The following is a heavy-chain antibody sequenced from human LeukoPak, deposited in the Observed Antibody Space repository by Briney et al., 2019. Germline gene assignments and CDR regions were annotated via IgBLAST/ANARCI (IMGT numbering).Heavy chain of an antibody. CDR1: GFTFSSYA. CDR2: MSFSGGST. J-gene: IGHJ4*02. CDR3: AKDHLTYYYGSGSHFDY. D-gene: IGHD3-10*01. Sequence: GGSLRLSCAASGFTFSSYAMSWVRQAPGKGLEWVSGMSFSGGSTYYADSVKGRFTIPRDNSKNTLYLQMNSLRAEDTAVYYCAKDHLTYYYGSGSHFDYWGQGTLVTVSS. V-gene: IGHV3-23*01.